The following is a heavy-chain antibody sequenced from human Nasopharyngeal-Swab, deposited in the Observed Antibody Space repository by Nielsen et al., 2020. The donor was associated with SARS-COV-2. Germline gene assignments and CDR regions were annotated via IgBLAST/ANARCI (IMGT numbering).Heavy chain of an antibody. CDR1: GYTFTSYA. CDR3: ARDPEMGSYDILTGYYNVWYYYGMDV. D-gene: IGHD3-9*01. CDR2: INTNTGNP. V-gene: IGHV7-4-1*02. Sequence: ASVKVSCNASGYTFTSYAMNWVRQAPGQGLEWMGWINTNTGNPTYAQGFTGRFVFSLDTSVSTAYLQISSLKAEDTAVYYCARDPEMGSYDILTGYYNVWYYYGMDVWGQGTTVTVSS. J-gene: IGHJ6*02.